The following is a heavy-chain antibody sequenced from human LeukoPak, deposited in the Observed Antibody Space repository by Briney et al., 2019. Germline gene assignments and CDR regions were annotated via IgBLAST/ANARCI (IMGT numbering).Heavy chain of an antibody. V-gene: IGHV3-7*01. J-gene: IGHJ5*02. Sequence: GGSLRLSCAATGFSFRSYWMNWVRQAPGKGLEWLAIIKQDGSEKHYKGSVEGRFTISRDNAKNSLHLQMNSLRAEDTAVYYCAGGSGYLITSWRQGTLVTVSS. D-gene: IGHD3-9*01. CDR2: IKQDGSEK. CDR3: AGGSGYLITS. CDR1: GFSFRSYW.